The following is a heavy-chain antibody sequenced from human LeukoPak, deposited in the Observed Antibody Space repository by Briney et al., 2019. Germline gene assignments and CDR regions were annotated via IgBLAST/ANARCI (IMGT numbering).Heavy chain of an antibody. Sequence: SETLSLTCTVSGGSISSSSYSWSWIRQPAGKGLEWIGRIYTSGSTNYNPSLKSRVTISVDTSKNQFSLKLSSVTAADTAVYYCARVGRRGSAAGNSVDYWGQGTLVTVSS. CDR3: ARVGRRGSAAGNSVDY. J-gene: IGHJ4*02. V-gene: IGHV4-61*02. CDR2: IYTSGST. CDR1: GGSISSSSYS. D-gene: IGHD6-13*01.